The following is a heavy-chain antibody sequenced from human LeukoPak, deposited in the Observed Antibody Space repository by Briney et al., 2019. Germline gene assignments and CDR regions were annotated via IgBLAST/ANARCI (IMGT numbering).Heavy chain of an antibody. CDR1: GYNFNNYW. J-gene: IGHJ4*02. V-gene: IGHV5-51*01. CDR3: ARQYYDVLTGFYIHFDY. CDR2: IWPGDSDT. D-gene: IGHD3-9*01. Sequence: GESLQISCKGSGYNFNNYWIGWVRQMPGKGLEWMGIIWPGDSDTKYSPSFQGQVTIPVDKSISTTYLQWSSLKASDTAIYYCARQYYDVLTGFYIHFDYWGQGTLVTVSS.